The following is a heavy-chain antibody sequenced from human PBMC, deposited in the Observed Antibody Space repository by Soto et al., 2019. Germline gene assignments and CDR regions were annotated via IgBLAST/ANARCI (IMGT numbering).Heavy chain of an antibody. CDR3: TTIPGATMYGGVEDY. V-gene: IGHV3-15*01. CDR1: ELTVRNAW. Sequence: EVQLEESGGGLVKGGGSLRPSYAASELTVRNAWLSWARHAPGTGLEWVGWITRRSEGGATEFAAPVQGRFSISRDDEKNKVLLDMTSLKSDDTGIYFCTTIPGATMYGGVEDYWGQCTLVTVSS. CDR2: ITRRSEGGAT. D-gene: IGHD3-3*01. J-gene: IGHJ4*02.